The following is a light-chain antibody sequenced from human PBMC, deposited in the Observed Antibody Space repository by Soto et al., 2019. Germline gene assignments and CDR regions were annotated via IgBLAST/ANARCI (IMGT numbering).Light chain of an antibody. J-gene: IGKJ1*01. V-gene: IGKV3-20*01. CDR1: QSVSSSY. Sequence: EIVLTQSPGTLSLSPGERATLSCRASQSVSSSYLAWYQKKPGQAPRLLIYGASSRATGIPDRFSGSGSGTDFTLTISSLQPDDFATYYCQQYYSYPWTFGQGTKVDI. CDR3: QQYYSYPWT. CDR2: GAS.